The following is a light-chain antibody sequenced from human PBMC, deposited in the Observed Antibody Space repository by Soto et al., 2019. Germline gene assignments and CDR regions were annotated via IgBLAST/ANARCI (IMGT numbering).Light chain of an antibody. J-gene: IGLJ1*01. CDR3: RSYTGSSTFV. V-gene: IGLV2-14*01. CDR1: SSDVGGYDY. Sequence: QSVLTQPASVSGSPGQSITVSCTGTSSDVGGYDYVSWYQQLPGKAPKLLIYDVNNRPSGVSHRFSGSKSGNTASLTISGLQAEHEADYYCRSYTGSSTFVFGTGTKVTVL. CDR2: DVN.